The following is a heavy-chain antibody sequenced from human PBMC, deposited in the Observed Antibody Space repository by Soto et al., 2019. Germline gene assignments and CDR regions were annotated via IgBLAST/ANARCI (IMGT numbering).Heavy chain of an antibody. V-gene: IGHV4-30-4*01. CDR3: ARVVSSGWSDERWFDP. CDR1: GGSISSGDYY. CDR2: IYYSGST. J-gene: IGHJ5*02. D-gene: IGHD6-19*01. Sequence: SETLSLTCTVSGGSISSGDYYWSWIRQPPGKGLEWIGYIYYSGSTYYNPSLKSRVTISVDTSKNQFSLKLSSVTAADTAVYYCARVVSSGWSDERWFDPWGQGTLVTVS.